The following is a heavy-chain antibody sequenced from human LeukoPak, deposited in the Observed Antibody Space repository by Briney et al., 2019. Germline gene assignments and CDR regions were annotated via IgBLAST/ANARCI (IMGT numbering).Heavy chain of an antibody. D-gene: IGHD5-18*01. CDR3: ARERETAFDY. CDR1: GGSISSYY. CDR2: IYYSGST. V-gene: IGHV4-59*01. J-gene: IGHJ4*02. Sequence: SETLSLTCTVPGGSISSYYWSWIRQPPGKGLEWIGYIYYSGSTNYNPSLKSRVTISVDTSKNQFSLKLSSVTAADTAVYYCARERETAFDYWGQGTLVTVSS.